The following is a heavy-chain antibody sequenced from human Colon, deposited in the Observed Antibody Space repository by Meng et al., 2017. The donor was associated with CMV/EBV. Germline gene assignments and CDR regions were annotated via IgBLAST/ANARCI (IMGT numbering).Heavy chain of an antibody. V-gene: IGHV1-18*01. J-gene: IGHJ1*01. CDR1: GYTFTNYG. Sequence: QVPLGQSGAEVKKPGASVKVSCKASGYTFTNYGISWVRQGPGQGIEWMGWISAYTGDTYYAQKFQGRVTMTTDTSTSTAYMELRSLRSDDTAVYYCVRESQSGSYIYLQHWGQGTLVTVSS. CDR3: VRESQSGSYIYLQH. D-gene: IGHD1-26*01. CDR2: ISAYTGDT.